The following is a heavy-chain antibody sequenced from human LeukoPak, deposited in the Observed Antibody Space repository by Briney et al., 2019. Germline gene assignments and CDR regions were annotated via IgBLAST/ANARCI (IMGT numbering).Heavy chain of an antibody. V-gene: IGHV1-46*01. CDR1: GYTFTSYY. CDR2: INPSGGST. Sequence: ASVKVSCKASGYTFTSYYMHWVRQAPGLELEWMGIINPSGGSTNYAQKFQGRVTMTRDTSTSTVYMELSSLRSEDTAVYYCAGPTPYYYDSSGYSREIYYYYGMDVWGQGTTVTVSS. D-gene: IGHD3-22*01. CDR3: AGPTPYYYDSSGYSREIYYYYGMDV. J-gene: IGHJ6*02.